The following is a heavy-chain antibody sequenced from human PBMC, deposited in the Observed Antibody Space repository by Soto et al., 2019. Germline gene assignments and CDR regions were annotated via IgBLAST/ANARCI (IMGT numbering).Heavy chain of an antibody. V-gene: IGHV4-39*01. Sequence: SETLSLTCTVSGGSISSSSYYWGWIRQPPGKGLEWIGSIYYSGSTYYNPSLKSRVTISVDTSKNQFSLKLISVTAADTAVYYCARHFVAVVIKGWGYWGQGTLVTVSS. D-gene: IGHD3-22*01. CDR2: IYYSGST. CDR3: ARHFVAVVIKGWGY. CDR1: GGSISSSSYY. J-gene: IGHJ4*02.